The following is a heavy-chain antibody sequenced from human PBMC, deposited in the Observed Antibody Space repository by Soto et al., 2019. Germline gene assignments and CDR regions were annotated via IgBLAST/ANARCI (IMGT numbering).Heavy chain of an antibody. J-gene: IGHJ6*02. Sequence: QVQLVQYGAEVKKPGASERISCKASGYTFTSYHLHWVRQAPGQGLEWVGMISPSGGRTTYAQKFQRRVTMTRDTSTNTIFMELNSLRSDDTAIYYCTREGVQGGLDVWGQGTTVTVSS. D-gene: IGHD2-8*01. CDR2: ISPSGGRT. CDR1: GYTFTSYH. CDR3: TREGVQGGLDV. V-gene: IGHV1-46*01.